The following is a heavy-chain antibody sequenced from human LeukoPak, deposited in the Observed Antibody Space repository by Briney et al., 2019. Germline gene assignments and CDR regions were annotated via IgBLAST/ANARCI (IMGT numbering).Heavy chain of an antibody. CDR1: GGSISSYY. CDR2: FYHSGST. J-gene: IGHJ4*02. D-gene: IGHD4-17*01. Sequence: SETLSLICTVSGGSISSYYWSWIRQPPGKGLEWIGYFYHSGSTNYSPSLKSRVTISRDTSKNQFSLKLSSVTAADTAVYYCARGTEDDYGELDYWGQGTLVSVSS. CDR3: ARGTEDDYGELDY. V-gene: IGHV4-59*01.